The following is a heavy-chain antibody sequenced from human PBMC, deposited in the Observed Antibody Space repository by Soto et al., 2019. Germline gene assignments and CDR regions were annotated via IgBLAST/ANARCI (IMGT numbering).Heavy chain of an antibody. CDR1: GGTFSSYT. V-gene: IGHV1-69*02. Sequence: QVQLVQSGAEVKKPGSSVKVSCKASGGTFSSYTISWVRQAPGQGLEWMGRIIPILGIANYAQKFQGRVTLTADKSTSTAYMELSSLRSEDTAVYYCARGVDYGDYRGSFDIWGQGTMVTVSS. CDR2: IIPILGIA. D-gene: IGHD4-17*01. CDR3: ARGVDYGDYRGSFDI. J-gene: IGHJ3*02.